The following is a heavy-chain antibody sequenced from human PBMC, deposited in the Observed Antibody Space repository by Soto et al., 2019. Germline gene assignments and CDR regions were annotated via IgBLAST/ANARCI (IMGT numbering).Heavy chain of an antibody. J-gene: IGHJ6*02. Sequence: QVQLVQSGAEVKKPGSSVKVSCKASGGTFSSYAISWVRQAPGQGLEWMGGIIPIFGTANYAQKFQGRVTITADESTSTAYMELSSLRSEDTAVYCCARETGRGYSYLEAHYYYGMDVWGQGTTVTVSS. V-gene: IGHV1-69*01. CDR1: GGTFSSYA. CDR2: IIPIFGTA. CDR3: ARETGRGYSYLEAHYYYGMDV. D-gene: IGHD5-18*01.